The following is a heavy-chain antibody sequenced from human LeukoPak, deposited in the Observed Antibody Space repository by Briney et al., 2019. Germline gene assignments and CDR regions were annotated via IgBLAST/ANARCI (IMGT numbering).Heavy chain of an antibody. Sequence: PGGSLRLSCAASGFTFSSYWMNWVRQAPGKGLEWVANIKQDGSEKYYVDSVKGRFTISRDNAKNSLYLQMNSLRAEDTAVYYCAGGVSMSWYWSDPWGQGTLVTVSS. J-gene: IGHJ5*02. CDR2: IKQDGSEK. D-gene: IGHD6-13*01. CDR1: GFTFSSYW. V-gene: IGHV3-7*05. CDR3: AGGVSMSWYWSDP.